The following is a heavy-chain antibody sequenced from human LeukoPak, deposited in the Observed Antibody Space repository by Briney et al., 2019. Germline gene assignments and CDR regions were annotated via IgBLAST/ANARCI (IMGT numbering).Heavy chain of an antibody. CDR1: GFTFSSYR. CDR3: ARDLSSGIGNYFDY. Sequence: GGSLRLSCAASGFTFSSYRMNWVRQAPGKGLEWVSCISSSSSYIYYADSVKGRFTISGDTAKNLLYLQMNSLRAEDTAVYYCARDLSSGIGNYFDYWGQGTLVTVSS. D-gene: IGHD3-22*01. V-gene: IGHV3-21*01. CDR2: ISSSSSYI. J-gene: IGHJ4*02.